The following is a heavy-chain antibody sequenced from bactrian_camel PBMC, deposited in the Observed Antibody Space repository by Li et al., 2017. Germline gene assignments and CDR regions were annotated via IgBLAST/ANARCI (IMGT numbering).Heavy chain of an antibody. CDR3: AADLARYCGAFSGFFARAS. Sequence: VQLVESGGGTVQAGGSLRLSCAASGYTYSSACMAWFRQGSGKEREGVAVIAGNSGISYADSVKGRFTLSKDNAKNTLYLQMNSLKPEDSAMYCCAADLARYCGAFSGFFARASWGQGTQVTVS. V-gene: IGHV3S53*01. CDR2: IAGNSGI. CDR1: GYTYSSAC. J-gene: IGHJ4*01. D-gene: IGHD2*01.